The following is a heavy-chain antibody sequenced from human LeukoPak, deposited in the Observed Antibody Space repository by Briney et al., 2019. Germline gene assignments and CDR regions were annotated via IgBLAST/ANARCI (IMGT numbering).Heavy chain of an antibody. CDR2: ISAYNGNT. CDR1: GYTFTGYY. D-gene: IGHD6-13*01. CDR3: ARHGPRRSSWYYFDY. J-gene: IGHJ4*02. Sequence: ASVKVSCKASGYTFTGYYMHWVRQAPGQGLEWMGWISAYNGNTNYAQKLQGRVTMTTDTSTSTAYMELRSLRSDDTAVYYCARHGPRRSSWYYFDYWGQGTLVTVSS. V-gene: IGHV1-18*04.